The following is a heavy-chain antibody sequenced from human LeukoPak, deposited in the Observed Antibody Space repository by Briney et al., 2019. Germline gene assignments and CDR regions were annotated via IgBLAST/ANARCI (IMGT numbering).Heavy chain of an antibody. D-gene: IGHD2-21*02. CDR3: ARAPLAYCGGDCYSVKYYFDY. CDR2: IIPIFGTA. Sequence: GASVKVSCKASGGTFSSYAISWVRQAPGQGPEWMGGIIPIFGTANYAQKFQGRVTITADESTSTAYMELSSLRSEDTAVYYCARAPLAYCGGDCYSVKYYFDYWGQGTLVTVSS. J-gene: IGHJ4*02. V-gene: IGHV1-69*13. CDR1: GGTFSSYA.